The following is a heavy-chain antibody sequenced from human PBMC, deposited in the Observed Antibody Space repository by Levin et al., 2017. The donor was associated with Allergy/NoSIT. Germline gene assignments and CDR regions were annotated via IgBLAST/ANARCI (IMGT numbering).Heavy chain of an antibody. D-gene: IGHD6-19*01. CDR3: AKGRRGIGWFYFDS. CDR1: AYTFTSFG. Sequence: ASVKVSCKTSAYTFTSFGMNWVRQAPGQGLEWMGWINTYNGHATYAQAFQGRVSMTTDTSTNTAYLELRNLRSDDTALYYCAKGRRGIGWFYFDSWGQGTLVTVSS. CDR2: INTYNGHA. V-gene: IGHV1-18*01. J-gene: IGHJ4*02.